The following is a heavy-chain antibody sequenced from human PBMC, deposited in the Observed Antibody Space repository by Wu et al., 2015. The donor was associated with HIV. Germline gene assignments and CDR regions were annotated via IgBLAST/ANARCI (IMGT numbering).Heavy chain of an antibody. CDR2: MNPNSGNT. J-gene: IGHJ6*03. D-gene: IGHD6-13*01. CDR3: ARNGAAAGTGWNYYYYYYMDV. CDR1: GYTFTSYD. Sequence: QVQLVQSGAEVKKPGASVKVSCKASGYTFTSYDINWVRQATGQGLEWMGWMNPNSGNTGYAQKFQGRVTITRNTSISTAYMELSSLRSEDTAVYYCARNGAAAGTGWNYYYYYYMDVWGKGTTVTVSS. V-gene: IGHV1-8*03.